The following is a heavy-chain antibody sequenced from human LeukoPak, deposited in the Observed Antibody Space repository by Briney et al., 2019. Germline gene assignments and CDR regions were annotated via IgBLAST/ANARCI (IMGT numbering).Heavy chain of an antibody. V-gene: IGHV1-24*01. CDR3: ATGLVVAATALDAFDI. CDR1: GYTLTELS. CDR2: FDPEDGET. D-gene: IGHD2-15*01. J-gene: IGHJ3*02. Sequence: ASVKVSCKVSGYTLTELSMHWVRQAPGKGLEWMGGFDPEDGETIYAEKFQGRVTITADTSTDTAYMELSSLRSEDTAVYYCATGLVVAATALDAFDIWGQGTLVTASS.